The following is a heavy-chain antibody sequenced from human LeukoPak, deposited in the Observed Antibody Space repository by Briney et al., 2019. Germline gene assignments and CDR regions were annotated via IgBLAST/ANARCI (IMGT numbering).Heavy chain of an antibody. Sequence: PGGSLRLSCAASGFTFSSYAMSWVRQAPGKGLEWVSAISGSGGSTYYADSVKGRFTISRDSSKNTLYLQMNSLRAEDTAVYYCAKLGGFGDFLFDYWGQGTLVTVSS. V-gene: IGHV3-23*01. CDR2: ISGSGGST. CDR1: GFTFSSYA. CDR3: AKLGGFGDFLFDY. D-gene: IGHD3-10*01. J-gene: IGHJ4*02.